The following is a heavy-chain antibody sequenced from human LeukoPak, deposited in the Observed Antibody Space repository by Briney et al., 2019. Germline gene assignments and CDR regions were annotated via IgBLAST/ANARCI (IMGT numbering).Heavy chain of an antibody. D-gene: IGHD3-22*01. J-gene: IGHJ5*02. CDR2: ISDGGGSI. V-gene: IGHV3-23*01. CDR3: AKDQNYDSSGYKGWFDP. Sequence: GGSLRLSCAASGFTFSTYAMSWVRQAPGKGLEWVSAISDGGGSIYYADSVKGRFTISRDNSKNMLYLQMNSLRAEDTAVYYCAKDQNYDSSGYKGWFDPWGQGTLVTVSS. CDR1: GFTFSTYA.